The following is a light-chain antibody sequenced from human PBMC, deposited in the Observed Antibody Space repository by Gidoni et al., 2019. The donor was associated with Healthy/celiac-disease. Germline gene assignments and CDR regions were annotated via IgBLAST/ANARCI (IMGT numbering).Light chain of an antibody. Sequence: DIQMTQSPSSLSASVGDRVTITCQASQDISNYLNWYQQKPGKAPKLLIYDASNLETGVPSRFSGSGSGTDFTFTISSLQPEDIATYYCQQYDNLLSLTFXQXTRLEIK. CDR1: QDISNY. J-gene: IGKJ5*01. V-gene: IGKV1-33*01. CDR2: DAS. CDR3: QQYDNLLSLT.